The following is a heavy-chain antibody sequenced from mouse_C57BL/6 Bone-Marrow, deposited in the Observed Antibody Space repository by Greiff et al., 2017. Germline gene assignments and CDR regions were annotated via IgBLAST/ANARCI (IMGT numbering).Heavy chain of an antibody. J-gene: IGHJ4*01. CDR2: IDPSDSYT. CDR1: GYTFTSYW. D-gene: IGHD1-1*01. CDR3: VVDRGYAMDY. V-gene: IGHV1-69*01. Sequence: VQLQQPGAELVMPGASVKLSCKASGYTFTSYWMHWVKQRPGQGLEWIGEIDPSDSYTNYNQKFKGKSTLTVDKSSSTAYMQLSSLTSEDSAVYYCVVDRGYAMDYWGQGTSVTVSS.